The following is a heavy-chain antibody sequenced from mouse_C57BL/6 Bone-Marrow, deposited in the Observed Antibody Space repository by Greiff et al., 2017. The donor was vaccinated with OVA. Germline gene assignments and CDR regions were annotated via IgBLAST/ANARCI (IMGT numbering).Heavy chain of an antibody. Sequence: QVQLQQPGAELVKPGASVKMSCKASGYTFTSYWITWVKQRPGQGLEWIGDIYPGSGSTNYNEKFKSKATLTVDTSSSTAYMQLSSLTSEDSAVYYCARSAAQATSDYYAMDYWGQGTSVTVSS. CDR2: IYPGSGST. D-gene: IGHD3-2*02. J-gene: IGHJ4*01. CDR3: ARSAAQATSDYYAMDY. V-gene: IGHV1-55*01. CDR1: GYTFTSYW.